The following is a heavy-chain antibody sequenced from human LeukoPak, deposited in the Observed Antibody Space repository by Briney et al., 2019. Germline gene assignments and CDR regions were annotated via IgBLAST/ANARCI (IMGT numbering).Heavy chain of an antibody. Sequence: PSETLSLTCTVSGGSISSSSYYWGWIRQPPGKGLEWIGRIYYSGSTYYNPSLKSRVTISVDTSKNQFSLKLSSVTAADTAVYYCARRGSSWGYYFDYWGQGTLVTVSS. V-gene: IGHV4-39*07. CDR2: IYYSGST. D-gene: IGHD6-13*01. CDR3: ARRGSSWGYYFDY. J-gene: IGHJ4*02. CDR1: GGSISSSSYY.